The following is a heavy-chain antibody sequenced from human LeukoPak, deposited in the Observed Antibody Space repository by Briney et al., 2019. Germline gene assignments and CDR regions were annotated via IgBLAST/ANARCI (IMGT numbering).Heavy chain of an antibody. J-gene: IGHJ4*02. V-gene: IGHV1-69*04. CDR2: IIPIFGIA. CDR3: ASGATTTMKYYFDY. D-gene: IGHD1-26*01. Sequence: ASVKVSCKDSGGTFSSYATSWVRQAPGQGLEWMGRIIPIFGIANYAQKFQGRVTITADKSTSTAYMELSSLRSEDTAVYYCASGATTTMKYYFDYWGQGTLVTVSS. CDR1: GGTFSSYA.